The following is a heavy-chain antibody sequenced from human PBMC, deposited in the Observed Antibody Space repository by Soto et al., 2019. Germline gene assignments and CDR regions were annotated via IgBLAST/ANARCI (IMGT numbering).Heavy chain of an antibody. CDR1: GDSVSSNSAA. D-gene: IGHD1-7*01. CDR2: TYYRSKWYN. CDR3: ARVNWNLGYYGMDV. V-gene: IGHV6-1*01. J-gene: IGHJ6*02. Sequence: SQTLSLTCAISGDSVSSNSAAWNWIRQSPSRGLEWLGRTYYRSKWYNDYAVSVKSRITIDPDISKNQFSLQLNSVTPEDTAVYYCARVNWNLGYYGMDVWGQGTTVTVS.